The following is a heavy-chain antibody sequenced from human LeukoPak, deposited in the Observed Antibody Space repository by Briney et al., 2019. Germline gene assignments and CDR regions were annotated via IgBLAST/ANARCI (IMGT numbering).Heavy chain of an antibody. CDR3: ARVGGIVATTQSDPDY. D-gene: IGHD5-12*01. Sequence: SETLSLTCSVPGGSISSYYWSWLRQPPGKGLEWIGYIYYSGSTNYNPSLKSRVTISVDTSKNQFSLKLSSVTAADTDVYYCARVGGIVATTQSDPDYWGQGTLVTVSS. CDR1: GGSISSYY. CDR2: IYYSGST. V-gene: IGHV4-59*01. J-gene: IGHJ4*02.